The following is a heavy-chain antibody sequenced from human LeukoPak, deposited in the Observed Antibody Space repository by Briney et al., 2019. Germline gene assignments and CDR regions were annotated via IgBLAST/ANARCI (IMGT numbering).Heavy chain of an antibody. CDR2: ITNTGNT. CDR3: ARKTPGTSVDV. V-gene: IGHV4-39*01. J-gene: IGHJ6*02. D-gene: IGHD3-10*01. Sequence: PSETLSLTCTVSGDSISNSAYYWVWIRQPPGKGLEWIGTITNTGNTYSNPSLKSRVTISIDTSKTQISLKLTSVTAADTAVFYCARKTPGTSVDVWGQGTPVTASS. CDR1: GDSISNSAYY.